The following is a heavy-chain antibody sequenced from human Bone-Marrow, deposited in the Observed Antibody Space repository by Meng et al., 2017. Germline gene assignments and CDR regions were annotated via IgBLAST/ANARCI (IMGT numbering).Heavy chain of an antibody. CDR2: MNADGRI. CDR3: TGGRFDY. J-gene: IGHJ4*02. V-gene: IGHV3-66*02. CDR1: GFTVSSTF. Sequence: GGSLRLSCAASGFTVSSTFMSWVRQAPGKGLEWVSKMNADGRINYGDSAKGRFTISRDSSENTVYLQMSSLRPEDTAVYYCTGGRFDYWGQGTLVTVSS.